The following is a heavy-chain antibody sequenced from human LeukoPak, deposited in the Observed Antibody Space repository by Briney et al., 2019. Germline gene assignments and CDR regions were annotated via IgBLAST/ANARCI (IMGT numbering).Heavy chain of an antibody. V-gene: IGHV3-43*02. CDR3: AKDRTEFSSGYSMDV. CDR1: GFTFDDYA. Sequence: PGGSLRLSCVGSGFTFDDYAMHWVRQAPGRGLEWVSLISGDSYRRDYADSVKGRFTISRDNSKNSLFLQMSSLTFEDTALYFCAKDRTEFSSGYSMDVWGKGTMVTVSS. J-gene: IGHJ6*03. CDR2: ISGDSYRR. D-gene: IGHD3-22*01.